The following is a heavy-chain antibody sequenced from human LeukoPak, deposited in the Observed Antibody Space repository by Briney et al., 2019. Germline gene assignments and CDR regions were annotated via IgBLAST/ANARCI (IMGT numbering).Heavy chain of an antibody. CDR1: GGSFSGYY. CDR2: INHSGST. Sequence: SETLSLTCAVYGGSFSGYYWSWIRQPPGKGLEWIGEINHSGSTNYNPSLKSRVTISVDTSKNQFSLKLSSVTAADTAVYYCARGPSRNVVGATKKGDLDYWGQGTLVTVSS. J-gene: IGHJ4*02. CDR3: ARGPSRNVVGATKKGDLDY. D-gene: IGHD1-26*01. V-gene: IGHV4-34*01.